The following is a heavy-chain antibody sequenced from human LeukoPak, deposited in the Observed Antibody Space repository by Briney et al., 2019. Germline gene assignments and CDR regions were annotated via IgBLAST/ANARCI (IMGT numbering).Heavy chain of an antibody. CDR3: AKDYGYSSSWYDY. Sequence: SGGSLRLSCEASGFTFDDNGMHWVRQAPGKGLEWVSTISWNSASVGYVDSVKGRFTISRDNAKKTLYLQMNSLRPEDTALYYCAKDYGYSSSWYDYWGQGTLVTVSS. D-gene: IGHD6-13*01. V-gene: IGHV3-9*01. CDR1: GFTFDDNG. J-gene: IGHJ4*02. CDR2: ISWNSASV.